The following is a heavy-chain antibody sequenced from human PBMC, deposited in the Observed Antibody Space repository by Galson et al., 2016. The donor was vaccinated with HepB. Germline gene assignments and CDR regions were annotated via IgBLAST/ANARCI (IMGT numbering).Heavy chain of an antibody. CDR2: IGATNGAI. V-gene: IGHV3-48*02. J-gene: IGHJ4*02. CDR3: ARESGASWYLIDY. Sequence: SLRLSCAVSGFTFTASAMNWVRQAPGKGLEWIAYIGATNGAIFYADSVKGRFTISRDNAKDSLFLQMNNLGDDDTAVYYCARESGASWYLIDYWGQGTLVTVSS. D-gene: IGHD6-13*01. CDR1: GFTFTASA.